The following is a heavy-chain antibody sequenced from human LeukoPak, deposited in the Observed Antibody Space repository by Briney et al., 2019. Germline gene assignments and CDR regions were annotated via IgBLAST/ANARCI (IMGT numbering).Heavy chain of an antibody. D-gene: IGHD2-2*01. V-gene: IGHV1-18*01. CDR3: ARVAPYCSSTSCHLPYNWFDP. CDR1: GYTFTSYG. CDR2: ISAYNGNT. Sequence: RASVKVSCKASGYTFTSYGISWVRQAPGQGLEWMGWISAYNGNTNYAQKLQGRVTMTTDTSTSTAYMELRSLRSDDTAVYYCARVAPYCSSTSCHLPYNWFDPWGQGTLVTVSS. J-gene: IGHJ5*02.